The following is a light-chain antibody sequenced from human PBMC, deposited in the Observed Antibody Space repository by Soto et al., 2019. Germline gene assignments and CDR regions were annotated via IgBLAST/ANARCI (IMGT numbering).Light chain of an antibody. V-gene: IGLV2-14*03. CDR3: SSYTSSSTWV. CDR1: SSDVGGYKY. Sequence: QSALTQPASVSGSPGQSITISCTGTSSDVGGYKYVSWYQQHPGKAPKLMIYDVSNRPSGVSNRFSGSKSGNTASLIISGLQAEDEADYYCSSYTSSSTWVTGGGNKLTVL. J-gene: IGLJ3*02. CDR2: DVS.